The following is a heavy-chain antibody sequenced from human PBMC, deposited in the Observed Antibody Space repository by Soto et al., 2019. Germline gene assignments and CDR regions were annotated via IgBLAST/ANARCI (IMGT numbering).Heavy chain of an antibody. V-gene: IGHV2-5*02. CDR3: AHTVEMATTDHFDY. CDR2: IYWDDDK. Sequence: QITLKESGPTLVKPTQTLTLTSTFSGFSLSTSGVGVGWIRRPPGKALAWLALIYWDDDKRYSPSLKNRLTITNDTSKDQVDLTITIMDPVDTATYYCAHTVEMATTDHFDYWGQGTLVTVSS. CDR1: GFSLSTSGVG. D-gene: IGHD5-12*01. J-gene: IGHJ4*02.